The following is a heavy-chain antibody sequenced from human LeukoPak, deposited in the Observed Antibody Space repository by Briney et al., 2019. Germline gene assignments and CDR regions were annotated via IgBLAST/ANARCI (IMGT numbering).Heavy chain of an antibody. D-gene: IGHD6-13*01. CDR1: AGSFSGYY. J-gene: IGHJ4*02. Sequence: SETLSLTCAVYAGSFSGYYGSWIRQPPGKGLEWTWEINHSGSTSYNPSLNSRGTRSVDKSKNQSSLKLSSVTVADPAAYYCARGVGYSSSWYDDYWGQGTLVTVSS. V-gene: IGHV4-34*01. CDR3: ARGVGYSSSWYDDY. CDR2: INHSGST.